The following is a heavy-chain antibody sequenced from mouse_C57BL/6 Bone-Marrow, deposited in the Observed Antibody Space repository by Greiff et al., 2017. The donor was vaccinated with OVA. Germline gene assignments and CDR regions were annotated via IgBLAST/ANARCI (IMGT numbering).Heavy chain of an antibody. J-gene: IGHJ4*01. CDR1: GYTFTSYW. V-gene: IGHV1-50*01. CDR3: ARAGDYVYAMDY. Sequence: QVQLQQPGAELVKPGASVKLSCKASGYTFTSYWMQWVKQRPGQGLEWIGEIDPSDSYTNYNQKFKGKATLTVDTSSSTAYMQLSSLTSEDSGVYYCARAGDYVYAMDYWGQGTSVTVSS. D-gene: IGHD2-4*01. CDR2: IDPSDSYT.